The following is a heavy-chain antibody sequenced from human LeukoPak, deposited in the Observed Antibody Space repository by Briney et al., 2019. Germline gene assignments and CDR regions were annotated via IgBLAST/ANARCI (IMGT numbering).Heavy chain of an antibody. CDR3: AKGPTYYYDSSGYYYDY. Sequence: GGSLRLSCAAPGLTFSRYSMNWVRQAPGKGLEWVSAISGSGGSTYYADSVKGRFTISRDNSKNTLYLQMNSLRAEDTAVYYCAKGPTYYYDSSGYYYDYWGQGTLVTVSS. CDR2: ISGSGGST. CDR1: GLTFSRYS. J-gene: IGHJ4*02. V-gene: IGHV3-23*01. D-gene: IGHD3-22*01.